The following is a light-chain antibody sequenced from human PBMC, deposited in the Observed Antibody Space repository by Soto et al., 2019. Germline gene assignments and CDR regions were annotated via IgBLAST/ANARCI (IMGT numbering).Light chain of an antibody. CDR1: QTVSSN. CDR3: EQYHNLPPQYT. Sequence: IVLTQSPATLSVSPGERATLSCRASQTVSSNLAWYQQKPGQAPRLLIHGASTRATGVPARFSGGGSGTEFTLSISSLQSEDFAVYYCEQYHNLPPQYTFGQGTKLQIK. J-gene: IGKJ2*01. V-gene: IGKV3-15*01. CDR2: GAS.